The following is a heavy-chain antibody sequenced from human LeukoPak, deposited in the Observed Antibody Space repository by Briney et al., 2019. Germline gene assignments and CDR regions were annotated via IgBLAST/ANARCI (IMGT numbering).Heavy chain of an antibody. CDR3: ARDQRAQLWSYFDY. J-gene: IGHJ4*02. D-gene: IGHD5-18*01. V-gene: IGHV4-34*09. Sequence: SETLSLTCTVYGGSFSGYYWSWIRQPPGKGLEWIGEINHSGSTNYNPSLKSRVTISVDTSKNQFSLKLSSVTAADTAVYYCARDQRAQLWSYFDYWGQGTLVTVSS. CDR1: GGSFSGYY. CDR2: INHSGST.